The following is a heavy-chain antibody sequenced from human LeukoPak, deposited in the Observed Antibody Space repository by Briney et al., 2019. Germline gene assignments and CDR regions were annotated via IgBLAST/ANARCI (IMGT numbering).Heavy chain of an antibody. J-gene: IGHJ4*02. Sequence: ASVKVSCKASGYTFTSYGISWVRQAPGQGLEWMGWISAYNGNTNYAQKLQGRVTITADKSTSTAYMELSSLRSEDTAVYYCARDPGDYYDSSGSTFDYWGQGTLVTVSS. CDR3: ARDPGDYYDSSGSTFDY. CDR2: ISAYNGNT. D-gene: IGHD3-22*01. V-gene: IGHV1-18*01. CDR1: GYTFTSYG.